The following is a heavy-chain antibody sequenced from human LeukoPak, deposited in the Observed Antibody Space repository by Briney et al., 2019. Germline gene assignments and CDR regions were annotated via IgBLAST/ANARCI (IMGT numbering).Heavy chain of an antibody. CDR1: GLTFTSYA. CDR3: ARYTIVVTAFDI. Sequence: GGSLRLSCAASGLTFTSYAMSWVRQAPGKGLEWVSSISSSSRYINYADSVKGRFTISRDNAKNSLYLQMNSLRAEDTAVYYCARYTIVVTAFDIWGQGTRVTVSS. J-gene: IGHJ3*02. CDR2: ISSSSRYI. D-gene: IGHD2-21*01. V-gene: IGHV3-21*01.